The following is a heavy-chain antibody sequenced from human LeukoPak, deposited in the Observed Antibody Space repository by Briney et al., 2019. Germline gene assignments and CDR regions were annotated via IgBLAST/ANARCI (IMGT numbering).Heavy chain of an antibody. CDR3: ARFEAVAGLDY. V-gene: IGHV1-69*04. D-gene: IGHD6-19*01. CDR1: GGTFSSYA. Sequence: GASVKVSCKASGGTFSSYAISWVRQAPGQGLEWMGRIIPILGIANYAQKFQGRVTITADKSTSTAYMELSSLRSEDTAVYYCARFEAVAGLDYWGQGTLVTVSS. CDR2: IIPILGIA. J-gene: IGHJ4*02.